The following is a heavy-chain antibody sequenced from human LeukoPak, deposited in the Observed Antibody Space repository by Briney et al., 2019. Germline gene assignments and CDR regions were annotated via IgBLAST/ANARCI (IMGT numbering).Heavy chain of an antibody. J-gene: IGHJ4*02. CDR1: GFTVSSNY. CDR2: IYSGGST. Sequence: GGSLRLSCAASGFTVSSNYMSWVRQAPGKGLEWVSVIYSGGSTYYADSVKGRFTISRDNSKNTLYLQMNSLRAEDTAVYYCARGHHRGKQWLVPFYWGQGTLVTVSS. D-gene: IGHD6-19*01. V-gene: IGHV3-53*01. CDR3: ARGHHRGKQWLVPFY.